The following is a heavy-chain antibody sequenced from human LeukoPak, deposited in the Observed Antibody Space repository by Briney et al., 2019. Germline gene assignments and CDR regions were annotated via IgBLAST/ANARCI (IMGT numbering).Heavy chain of an antibody. J-gene: IGHJ4*02. V-gene: IGHV1-46*01. Sequence: ASVKVSCKASGYTITSYYMHWVRQAPGQGLEWMGIINPSGGSTSYAQKFQGRATMTRDTSTSTVYMELSSLRSEDTAVYYCARDRPLLDSDPDSSGYYPDYWGQGTLVTVSS. CDR1: GYTITSYY. CDR3: ARDRPLLDSDPDSSGYYPDY. CDR2: INPSGGST. D-gene: IGHD3-22*01.